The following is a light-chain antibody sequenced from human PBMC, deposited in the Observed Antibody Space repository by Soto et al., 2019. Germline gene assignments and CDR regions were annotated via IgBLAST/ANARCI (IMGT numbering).Light chain of an antibody. Sequence: DIVLTQSPGTLSLSPGEGATLSCRASQSVSSSYLAWYQQKPGQAPRLVIYGASSRDTGIPDRFSGSGSGTDFTLTISRLETEDFAVYYCQQYGGAPLYTFGQGTTLEIK. CDR3: QQYGGAPLYT. CDR1: QSVSSSY. CDR2: GAS. J-gene: IGKJ2*01. V-gene: IGKV3-20*01.